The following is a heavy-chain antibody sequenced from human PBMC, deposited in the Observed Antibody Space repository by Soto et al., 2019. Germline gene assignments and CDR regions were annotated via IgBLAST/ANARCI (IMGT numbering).Heavy chain of an antibody. CDR1: GFTFSSYA. V-gene: IGHV3-23*01. D-gene: IGHD3-22*01. J-gene: IGHJ6*02. Sequence: PGGSLRLSCAGSGFTFSSYAMSWVRQAPGKGLEWVSAISGSGGSTYYADSVKGRFTISRDNSKNTLYLQMNSLRAEDTAVYYCAKNYYDSSGYYGGEYYYYGMDVWGQGTTVTVSS. CDR3: AKNYYDSSGYYGGEYYYYGMDV. CDR2: ISGSGGST.